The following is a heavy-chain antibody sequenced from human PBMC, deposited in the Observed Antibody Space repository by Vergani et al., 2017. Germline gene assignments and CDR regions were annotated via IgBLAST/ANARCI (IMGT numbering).Heavy chain of an antibody. V-gene: IGHV4-39*01. D-gene: IGHD3-16*01. CDR3: ARHDSGHYDSSYYGLDV. CDR1: GGSISSSSHF. J-gene: IGHJ6*02. Sequence: QLQLHKSGPGLVKPSETLSLTCTLSGGSISSSSHFWGWLRQTPGKGLEWIGSIYYSGSTYYNPSLKSRVSISADTSKNQFSLKLSSVTAADSAVYYCARHDSGHYDSSYYGLDVWGQGATVTVSS. CDR2: IYYSGST.